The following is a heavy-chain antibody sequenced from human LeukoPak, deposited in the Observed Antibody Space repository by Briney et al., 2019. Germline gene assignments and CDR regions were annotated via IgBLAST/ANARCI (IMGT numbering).Heavy chain of an antibody. CDR3: ARDRRPTSLAARGHFDY. Sequence: APVKASCKASEYTFTPYYMHWVRQAPGHRLKGMRWMNPNNGDTNYAQKFQGRVTLTRDSSISTAYMEVGRLTSDDTAVYYCARDRRPTSLAARGHFDYWGQGTLVTVSS. J-gene: IGHJ4*02. CDR1: EYTFTPYY. CDR2: MNPNNGDT. D-gene: IGHD6-6*01. V-gene: IGHV1-2*02.